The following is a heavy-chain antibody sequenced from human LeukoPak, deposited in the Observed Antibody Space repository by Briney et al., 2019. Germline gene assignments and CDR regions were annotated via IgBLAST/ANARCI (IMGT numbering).Heavy chain of an antibody. Sequence: SVKVSCKASGGTFSSYAISWVRQAPGQGLEWMGGIIPIFGTANYAQKFQGRVTITADESTSTAYMELSRLRSEDTAVYYCARGYCSSTSCYTGAFDIWGQGTMVTVSS. CDR1: GGTFSSYA. J-gene: IGHJ3*02. CDR3: ARGYCSSTSCYTGAFDI. V-gene: IGHV1-69*01. CDR2: IIPIFGTA. D-gene: IGHD2-2*02.